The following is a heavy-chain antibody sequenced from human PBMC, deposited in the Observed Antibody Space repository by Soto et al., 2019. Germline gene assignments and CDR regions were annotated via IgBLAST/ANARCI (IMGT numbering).Heavy chain of an antibody. CDR1: GGSISSGGYY. CDR3: ARAAVDTATYDY. Sequence: QVQLQESGPGLVKPSQTLSLTCTVSGGSISSGGYYWSWIRQHPGKGLEWIGYIYYSGSTYYNPSLTGRVNISVDTSKNQFSLKLSSVTAEDTAVYYCARAAVDTATYDYWGQGTLVTVSS. V-gene: IGHV4-31*03. CDR2: IYYSGST. D-gene: IGHD5-18*01. J-gene: IGHJ4*02.